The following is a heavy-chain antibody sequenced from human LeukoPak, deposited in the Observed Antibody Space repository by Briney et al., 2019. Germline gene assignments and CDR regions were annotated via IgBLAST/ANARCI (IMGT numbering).Heavy chain of an antibody. CDR1: GYTFTGYY. V-gene: IGHV1-2*02. J-gene: IGHJ3*02. CDR2: INPNSGGT. CDR3: ARDYDVGTSCGGGCYHAFGI. Sequence: ASVKVSCKASGYTFTGYYMHWVRQAPGQGLEWMGWINPNSGGTNYAQKFQGRVTMTRDTSISTAYMELSRLRSDDTAVYYCARDYDVGTSCGGGCYHAFGIWGQGTMVTVSS. D-gene: IGHD2-15*01.